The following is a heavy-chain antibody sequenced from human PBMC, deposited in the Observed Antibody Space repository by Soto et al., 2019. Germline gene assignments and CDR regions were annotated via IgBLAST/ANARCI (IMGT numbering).Heavy chain of an antibody. J-gene: IGHJ4*02. Sequence: QVQLVQSGAEVKRPGASVKVSCKASGYTFTSYYIHWVRQAPGPGLEWMGVIYPDGGTTSYAQKFQGRVTMTRDTSTSSVYMELSSLRSEDMAVYYCAREDPAIAGFDYWGQGTLVTVSS. CDR2: IYPDGGTT. CDR1: GYTFTSYY. V-gene: IGHV1-46*01. CDR3: AREDPAIAGFDY.